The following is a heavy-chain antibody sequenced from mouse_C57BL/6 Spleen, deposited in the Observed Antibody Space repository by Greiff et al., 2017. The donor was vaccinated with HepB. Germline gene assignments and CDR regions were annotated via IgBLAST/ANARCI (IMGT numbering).Heavy chain of an antibody. V-gene: IGHV1-59*01. Sequence: QVQLQQPGAELVRPGSSVKLSCKASGYTFTSYWLKASGYTFTSYWMHWVKQRPGQGLEWIGVIDPSDSYTNYNQKFKGKATLTVDTSSSTAYMQLSSLTSEDSAVYYCARGGSYYSNSAWVAYWGQGTLVTVSA. CDR1: GYTFTSYW. CDR3: ARGGSYYSNSAWVAY. D-gene: IGHD2-5*01. J-gene: IGHJ3*01. CDR2: IDPSDSYT.